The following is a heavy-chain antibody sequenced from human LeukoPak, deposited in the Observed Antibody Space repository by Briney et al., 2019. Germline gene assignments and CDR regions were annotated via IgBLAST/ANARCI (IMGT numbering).Heavy chain of an antibody. Sequence: SETLSLTCAVYGGSFSGYYWSWIRQPPGRGLEWIGEINHSGSTNYNPSLKSRVTISVDTPKNQFSLKLSSVTAADTAVYYCARAAREMATTPDFDYWGQGTLVTVSS. D-gene: IGHD5-24*01. J-gene: IGHJ4*02. CDR3: ARAAREMATTPDFDY. V-gene: IGHV4-34*01. CDR1: GGSFSGYY. CDR2: INHSGST.